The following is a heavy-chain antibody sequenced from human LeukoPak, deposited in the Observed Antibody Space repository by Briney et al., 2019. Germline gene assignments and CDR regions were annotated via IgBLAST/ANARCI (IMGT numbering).Heavy chain of an antibody. V-gene: IGHV4-59*01. J-gene: IGHJ6*03. D-gene: IGHD3-16*01. Sequence: SETLSLTCTVSGGSISSYYWSWIRQPPGKGLEWIGYIYYSGSTNYNPSLKSRVTISVDTSKNQFSLKLSSVTAADTAVYYCARVEKEADYYYYYYYMDVWGKGTTVTVSS. CDR2: IYYSGST. CDR1: GGSISSYY. CDR3: ARVEKEADYYYYYYYMDV.